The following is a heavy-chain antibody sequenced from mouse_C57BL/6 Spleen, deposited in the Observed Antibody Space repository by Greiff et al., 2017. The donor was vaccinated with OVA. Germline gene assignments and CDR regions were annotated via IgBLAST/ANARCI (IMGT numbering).Heavy chain of an antibody. CDR3: ASGGYYVNY. CDR2: ISSGSSTI. J-gene: IGHJ2*01. V-gene: IGHV5-17*01. Sequence: EVKLMESGGGLVKPGGSLKLSCAASGFTFSDYGMHWVRQAPEKGLEWVAYISSGSSTIYYADTVKGRFTISRDNAKNTLFLQMTRLRSEDTAMYYCASGGYYVNYWGQGTTLTVSS. D-gene: IGHD2-3*01. CDR1: GFTFSDYG.